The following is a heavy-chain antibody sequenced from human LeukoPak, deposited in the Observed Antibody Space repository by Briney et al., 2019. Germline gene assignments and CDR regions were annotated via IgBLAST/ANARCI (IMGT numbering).Heavy chain of an antibody. CDR3: ARGDAVVAITPFDY. V-gene: IGHV1-2*02. D-gene: IGHD3-22*01. J-gene: IGHJ4*02. Sequence: GASVKVSCKASGYTFTGYYMHWVRQAPGQGLEWMGWINPNSGGTNYAQKFQGRVTMTRDTSISTAYMELSRLRSDDTAVYYCARGDAVVAITPFDYWGQGTLVTVSS. CDR2: INPNSGGT. CDR1: GYTFTGYY.